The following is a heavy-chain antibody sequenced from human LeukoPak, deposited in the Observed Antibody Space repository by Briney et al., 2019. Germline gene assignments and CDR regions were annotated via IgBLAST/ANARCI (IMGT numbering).Heavy chain of an antibody. J-gene: IGHJ4*02. V-gene: IGHV3-20*04. CDR1: GFTFDDYD. CDR2: INWNGGST. D-gene: IGHD1-26*01. CDR3: ARGKMVGATAWGGLDY. Sequence: GGSLRLSCAASGFTFDDYDMSWVRQAPGKGLEWVSNINWNGGSTGYADSVKGRFTISRDNAKNSLYLQMNSLRAEDTAFYYCARGKMVGATAWGGLDYWGQGTLVTVSS.